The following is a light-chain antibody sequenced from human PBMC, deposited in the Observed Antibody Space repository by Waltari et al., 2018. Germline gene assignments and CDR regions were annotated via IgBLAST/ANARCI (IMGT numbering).Light chain of an antibody. CDR2: DAY. V-gene: IGKV1-33*01. J-gene: IGKJ4*01. CDR3: QQYNDVPPT. CDR1: QDISNY. Sequence: DIQMTQSPSSLSASVGDGVPITCQASQDISNYLNWYQQKPGKAPNLVIYDAYSLETGVPSRFSGSGSGTEFTLTITSLQPEDIATYYCQQYNDVPPTFGGGTKVEIK.